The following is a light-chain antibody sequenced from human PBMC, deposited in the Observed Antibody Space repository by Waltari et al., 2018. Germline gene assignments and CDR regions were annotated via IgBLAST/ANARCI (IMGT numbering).Light chain of an antibody. CDR3: AAWDDTLNGWV. Sequence: QSVLTQPPSASETPGQRVTMSCSGSTSNIAINSVNWYQQYPGAAPRLLIYRDVQRPSGVPDRFSSSKSGTSASLAISGLQSDDEAHYYCAAWDDTLNGWVFGGGTKLTVL. V-gene: IGLV1-44*01. CDR1: TSNIAINS. CDR2: RDV. J-gene: IGLJ3*02.